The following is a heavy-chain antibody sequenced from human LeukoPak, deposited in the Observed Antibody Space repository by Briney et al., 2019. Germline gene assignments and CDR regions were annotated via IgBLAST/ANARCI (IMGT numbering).Heavy chain of an antibody. V-gene: IGHV3-7*01. CDR2: ISKVENT. D-gene: IGHD3-16*01. Sequence: GGSLRLSCVASGFTFGTYSMNWVRQVPGKGLEWVASISKVENTKYADSVKGRFTISRDSAKNRLYLQMNSLRAEDTAVYYCVQSVHHGIGYWGQGTLVTVSS. CDR3: VQSVHHGIGY. J-gene: IGHJ4*02. CDR1: GFTFGTYS.